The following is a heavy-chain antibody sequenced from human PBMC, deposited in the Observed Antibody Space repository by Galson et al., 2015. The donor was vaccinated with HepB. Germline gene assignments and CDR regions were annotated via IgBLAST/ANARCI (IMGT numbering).Heavy chain of an antibody. CDR3: ARTGSYSIGGFDY. V-gene: IGHV4-39*01. CDR2: ISYSGST. CDR1: GGSIRSDSYY. Sequence: TLSLTCAVSGGSIRSDSYYWGWIRQPPGEGLEWIGTISYSGSTYYNPSLKSRVTISVDTSKNQFSLKLSSVTAADTAVYYCARTGSYSIGGFDYWGQGTLVTVSS. J-gene: IGHJ4*02. D-gene: IGHD2-21*01.